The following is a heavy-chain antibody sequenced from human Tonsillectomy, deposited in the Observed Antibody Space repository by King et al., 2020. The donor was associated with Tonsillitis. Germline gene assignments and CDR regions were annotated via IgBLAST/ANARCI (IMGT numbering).Heavy chain of an antibody. CDR1: GYSFTSNW. J-gene: IGHJ6*02. V-gene: IGHV5-51*01. Sequence: VQLVESGAEVKKPGESLKISCKGFGYSFTSNWIGWVRQMPGKGLEWMGIIHPGDSDTRYSPSFQGQVTISADKSISTAYLQWSSLKASDTAIYYCARLSGVEVNFKYYHYGLDVWGQGTTVTVS. CDR2: IHPGDSDT. CDR3: ARLSGVEVNFKYYHYGLDV. D-gene: IGHD2-8*01.